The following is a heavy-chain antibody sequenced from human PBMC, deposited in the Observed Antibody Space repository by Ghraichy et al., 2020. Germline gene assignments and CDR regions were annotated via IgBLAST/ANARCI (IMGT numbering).Heavy chain of an antibody. J-gene: IGHJ4*02. CDR1: GFTFSSYA. Sequence: GGSLRLSCAASGFTFSSYAMSWVRQAPGKGLEWVSAISGSGGSTYYADSVKGRFTISRDNSKNTLYLQMNSLRAEDTAVYYCAKVGVPRSSGYYYYFDYWGQGTLVTVSS. CDR3: AKVGVPRSSGYYYYFDY. CDR2: ISGSGGST. V-gene: IGHV3-23*01. D-gene: IGHD3-22*01.